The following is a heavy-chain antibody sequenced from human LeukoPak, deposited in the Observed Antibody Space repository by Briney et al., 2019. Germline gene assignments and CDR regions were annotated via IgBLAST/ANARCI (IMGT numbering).Heavy chain of an antibody. CDR3: VKVLLNGSGSYWFDP. CDR1: GFTFSSYS. V-gene: IGHV3-21*01. J-gene: IGHJ5*02. Sequence: PGGSLRLSCAASGFTFSSYSMNWVRQAPGKGLEWVSSISSSSSYIYYADSVKGRFTISRDNAKNSLYLQMNSLRAEDTAVYYCVKVLLNGSGSYWFDPRGQGTLVTVSS. CDR2: ISSSSSYI. D-gene: IGHD3-10*01.